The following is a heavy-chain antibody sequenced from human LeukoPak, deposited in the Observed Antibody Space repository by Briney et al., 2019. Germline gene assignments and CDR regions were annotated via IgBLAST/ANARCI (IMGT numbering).Heavy chain of an antibody. J-gene: IGHJ4*02. V-gene: IGHV4-59*01. D-gene: IGHD6-19*01. CDR3: ARGSGWLPDC. CDR1: GGSISTDY. Sequence: PSETLSLTCTVSGGSISTDYWSWIRQPPGKRLEWIGNIYYTGSTNYNPSLRSRVTLSVDTSKNQFSLQLTSVTAADTAVYYCARGSGWLPDCWGQGTLVTVSS. CDR2: IYYTGST.